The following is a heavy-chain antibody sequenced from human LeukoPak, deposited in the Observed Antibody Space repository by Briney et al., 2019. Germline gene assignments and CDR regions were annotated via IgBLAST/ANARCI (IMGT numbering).Heavy chain of an antibody. J-gene: IGHJ4*02. CDR1: GFTFSSYW. Sequence: PGGSLRLSCAASGFTFSSYWMHWVRQAPGKGLVWVSHINSDGSSTSYADSVKGRFTISRDNAKNTLYLQMNSLRAEDTAVYYCARNRYCSSTSCHAGILDYWGQGTLVTVSS. CDR3: ARNRYCSSTSCHAGILDY. D-gene: IGHD2-2*01. V-gene: IGHV3-74*01. CDR2: INSDGSST.